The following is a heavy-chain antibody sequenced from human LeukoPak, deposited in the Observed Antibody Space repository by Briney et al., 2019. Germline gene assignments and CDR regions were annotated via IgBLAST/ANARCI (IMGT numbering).Heavy chain of an antibody. Sequence: GASVKVSCKASGGTFSSYAISWVRQAPGQRLEWMGGIIPIFGTANYAQKFQGRVTITADESTSTAYMELSSLRSEDTAVYYCARDRASTSEFDYWGQGTLVTVSS. CDR2: IIPIFGTA. CDR1: GGTFSSYA. V-gene: IGHV1-69*13. D-gene: IGHD2-2*01. CDR3: ARDRASTSEFDY. J-gene: IGHJ4*02.